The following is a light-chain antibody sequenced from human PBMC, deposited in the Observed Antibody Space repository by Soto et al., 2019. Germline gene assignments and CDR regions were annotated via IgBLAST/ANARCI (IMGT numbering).Light chain of an antibody. CDR2: GAS. CDR3: QESYTTWT. J-gene: IGKJ1*01. Sequence: DIQMTQSPASLSASVGDRVTLTCRAGQTISNYLNWYQQKPGQAPKLLIYGASSLQSGVPSRFSGSGSGTDFTLTIRSLQPEDFATYYCQESYTTWTFGQGTKVEIK. V-gene: IGKV1-39*01. CDR1: QTISNY.